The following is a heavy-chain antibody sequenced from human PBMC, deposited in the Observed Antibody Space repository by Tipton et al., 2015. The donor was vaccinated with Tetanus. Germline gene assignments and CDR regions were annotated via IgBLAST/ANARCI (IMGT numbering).Heavy chain of an antibody. J-gene: IGHJ4*02. V-gene: IGHV3-74*01. CDR1: GFTFSTSW. CDR2: IKSDGITT. CDR3: VRDFAEFDY. Sequence: SLRLSCVASGFTFSTSWMHWVRQVPGKGLEWVSRIKSDGITTSYLDSVKGRFTISRDNAKNSLYLQMNSLRGEDTAVYYCVRDFAEFDYWGQGTLVTVSS.